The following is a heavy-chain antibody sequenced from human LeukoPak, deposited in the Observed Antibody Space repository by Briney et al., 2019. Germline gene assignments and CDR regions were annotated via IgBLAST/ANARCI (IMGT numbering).Heavy chain of an antibody. CDR3: STGESSTTTIHYYYYYMDV. J-gene: IGHJ6*03. Sequence: PSETLPLTCTVSGGSISSGSYYWSWIRQPAGKELEWIGRIYTSGSTNYNPSLKSRVTISVDTSQNQFSLKLSSVTDAETAMSYYSTGESSTTTIHYYYYYMDVWGKGTTVTVSS. V-gene: IGHV4-61*02. D-gene: IGHD6-19*01. CDR2: IYTSGST. CDR1: GGSISSGSYY.